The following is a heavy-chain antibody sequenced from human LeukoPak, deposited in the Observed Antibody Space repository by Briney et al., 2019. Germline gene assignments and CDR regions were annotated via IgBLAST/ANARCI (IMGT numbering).Heavy chain of an antibody. Sequence: SVKVSCKASGGTFSSYAISRVRQAPGQGLEWMGRIIPIFGTANYAQKFQGRVTITTDESTSTAYMGLSSLRSEDTAVYYCARGPPTVTAEGYFDYWGQGTLVTVSS. J-gene: IGHJ4*02. CDR1: GGTFSSYA. CDR3: ARGPPTVTAEGYFDY. V-gene: IGHV1-69*05. CDR2: IIPIFGTA. D-gene: IGHD4-17*01.